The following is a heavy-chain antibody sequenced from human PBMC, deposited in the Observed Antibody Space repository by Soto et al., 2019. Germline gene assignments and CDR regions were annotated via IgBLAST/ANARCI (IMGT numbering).Heavy chain of an antibody. CDR2: IIPIFGTA. D-gene: IGHD3-10*01. CDR1: GGTFGSYA. V-gene: IGHV1-69*13. Sequence: GPSVKVSCKASGGTFGSYAISWVRQAPGQGLEWMGGIIPIFGTANYAQKFQGRVTITADESTSTAYMELSSLRSEDTAVYYCATYMVRGVIIIPIFDYWGQGTLVTVSS. CDR3: ATYMVRGVIIIPIFDY. J-gene: IGHJ4*02.